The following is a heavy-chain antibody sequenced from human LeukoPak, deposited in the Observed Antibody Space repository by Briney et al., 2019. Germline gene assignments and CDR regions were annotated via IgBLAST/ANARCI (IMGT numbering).Heavy chain of an antibody. Sequence: GESLKIPVKGSGYSFTSYWIGWVRQMPGKGLEWMGIIYPGDSETRYTPSFQCQVTISADKTISTGYLQWSSLQASDTAMYYCARSGLGYCSGGSCYSESIGWFDPWGQGTLVTVSS. V-gene: IGHV5-51*01. J-gene: IGHJ5*02. CDR3: ARSGLGYCSGGSCYSESIGWFDP. D-gene: IGHD2-15*01. CDR1: GYSFTSYW. CDR2: IYPGDSET.